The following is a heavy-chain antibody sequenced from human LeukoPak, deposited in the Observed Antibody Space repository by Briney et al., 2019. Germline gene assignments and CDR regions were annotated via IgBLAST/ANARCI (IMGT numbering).Heavy chain of an antibody. CDR3: ARDSYGGAFDI. J-gene: IGHJ3*02. CDR1: GSTSTTNS. CDR2: TYTAGST. D-gene: IGHD4-17*01. Sequence: GGYLNPSCAHSGSTSTTNSMNCVSHAPRKGLEWVSFTYTAGSTYYAASVNGRFTISRDNSKNTLYLQMNTLRAEDTAVYYCARDSYGGAFDIWGQGTMVTVSS. V-gene: IGHV3-53*01.